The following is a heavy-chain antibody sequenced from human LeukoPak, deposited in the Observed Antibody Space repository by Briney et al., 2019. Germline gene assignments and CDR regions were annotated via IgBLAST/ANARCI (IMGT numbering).Heavy chain of an antibody. V-gene: IGHV4-4*07. Sequence: PSETLSLTCTVSGGSISSYYWSWIRQPAGKGPEWIGRIYTSGSTNYNPSLKSRVTMSVDTSKNQFSLKLSSVTAADTAVYYCARDTIAVAGYHFDYWGQGTLVTVSS. CDR3: ARDTIAVAGYHFDY. D-gene: IGHD6-19*01. J-gene: IGHJ4*02. CDR1: GGSISSYY. CDR2: IYTSGST.